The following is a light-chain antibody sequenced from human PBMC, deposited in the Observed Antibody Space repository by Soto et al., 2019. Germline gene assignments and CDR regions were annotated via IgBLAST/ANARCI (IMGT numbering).Light chain of an antibody. Sequence: QSARTQPASVSGSPGQSITISCTGTISDVGAFNYVAWYQHHPGKAPKLMIYDVSNRPSGVSIRFSGFKSGNTASLTISGLQAEDEADYYCISYTPTSTLYGFGTGTKVTVL. V-gene: IGLV2-14*03. J-gene: IGLJ1*01. CDR3: ISYTPTSTLYG. CDR1: ISDVGAFNY. CDR2: DVS.